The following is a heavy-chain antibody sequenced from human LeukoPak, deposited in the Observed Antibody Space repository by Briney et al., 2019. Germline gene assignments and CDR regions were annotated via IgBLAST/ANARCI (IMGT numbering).Heavy chain of an antibody. CDR1: GGSISSSSYY. CDR3: ARDEASSTSSRVDP. V-gene: IGHV4-39*07. Sequence: SETLSLTCTVSGGSISSSSYYWGWIRQPPGKGLEWIGSIYYSGSTYYNPSLKSRVTISVDTSKNQFSLKLSSVTAADTAVYYCARDEASSTSSRVDPWGQGTLVTVSS. J-gene: IGHJ5*02. CDR2: IYYSGST. D-gene: IGHD2-2*01.